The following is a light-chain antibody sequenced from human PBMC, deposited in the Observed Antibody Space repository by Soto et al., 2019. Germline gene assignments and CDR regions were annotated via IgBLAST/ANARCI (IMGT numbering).Light chain of an antibody. CDR2: EVV. J-gene: IGLJ1*01. CDR3: TSYTSSSPLV. CDR1: SSDVGGYNY. V-gene: IGLV2-14*01. Sequence: QSALTQPASVSGSPGQSITISCTGTSSDVGGYNYVSWYQHHPGKAPKLMIYEVVNRPSGVSNRFSGSKSGNTASLTISGLQAVDEADYYCTSYTSSSPLVFGTGTKLTVL.